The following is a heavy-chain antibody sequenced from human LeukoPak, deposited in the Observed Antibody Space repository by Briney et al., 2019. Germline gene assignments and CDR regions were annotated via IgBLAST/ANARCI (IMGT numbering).Heavy chain of an antibody. CDR1: EYTVTELS. CDR3: ATEKAWNHGGFDY. CDR2: FDAEHDET. J-gene: IGHJ4*02. D-gene: IGHD1-14*01. V-gene: IGHV1-24*01. Sequence: ASVKVSCKVSEYTVTELSFHWVRQAPGEGLEWMGGFDAEHDETIYAQKFQGRVTVTQDTSTDTAYMELSSLRSEDTAVYYCATEKAWNHGGFDYWGQGTPVIVSS.